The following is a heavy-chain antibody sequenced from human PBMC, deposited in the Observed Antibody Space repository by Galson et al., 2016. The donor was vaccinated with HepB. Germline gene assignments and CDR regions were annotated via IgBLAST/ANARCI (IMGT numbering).Heavy chain of an antibody. Sequence: SLRLSCAASGFTFSDYSMNWVRQAPGQGLEWIAYISSSSPTIYYADSVKGRFTISRDTAKNSLFLQMNSLRAEDTAVYYCARGRGMDVWGKGTTVTVSS. V-gene: IGHV3-48*01. CDR3: ARGRGMDV. CDR1: GFTFSDYS. J-gene: IGHJ6*04. CDR2: ISSSSPTI.